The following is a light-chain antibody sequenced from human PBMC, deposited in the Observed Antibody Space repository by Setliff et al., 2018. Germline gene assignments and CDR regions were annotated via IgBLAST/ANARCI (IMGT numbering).Light chain of an antibody. CDR2: EVS. J-gene: IGLJ1*01. V-gene: IGLV2-18*02. CDR1: SSDVGNYDR. CDR3: SSYTSRSTYI. Sequence: QSALAQPPSVSGSPGQSVTISCTGTSSDVGNYDRVSWYQHAPGTAPRLMIYEVSSRPSGVPDRFSGSKSGNTASLTISGLQADDEADYYCSSYTSRSTYIFGTGTKVTVL.